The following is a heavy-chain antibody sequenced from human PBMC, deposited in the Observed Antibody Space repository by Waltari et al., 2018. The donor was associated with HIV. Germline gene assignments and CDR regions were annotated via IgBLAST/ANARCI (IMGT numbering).Heavy chain of an antibody. CDR1: GDSISRSTYY. Sequence: QLQLQESGPGLVKPSETLSLTCTVSGDSISRSTYYWGWVRQPPGKGLEGIGSVHHSGSTFYNPSLKSRVTISVDTSNNQFSLKLTSVTAADTAVVYCAREWRATSWYQGGFDYWGQGTLVTVSS. D-gene: IGHD1-20*01. CDR2: VHHSGST. V-gene: IGHV4-39*02. CDR3: AREWRATSWYQGGFDY. J-gene: IGHJ4*02.